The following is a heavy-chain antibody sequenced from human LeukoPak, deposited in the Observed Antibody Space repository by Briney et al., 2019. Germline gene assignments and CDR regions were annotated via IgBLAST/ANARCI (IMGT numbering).Heavy chain of an antibody. CDR3: ARVEIIAAQFGNDYYYYMDV. V-gene: IGHV3-48*04. CDR2: ISRSSSTM. J-gene: IGHJ6*03. CDR1: GFTFSSYT. D-gene: IGHD6-13*01. Sequence: GGSLRLSCAASGFTFSSYTMNWVRQAPGKGLEWVSHISRSSSTMYYADSVKGRFTISRDNAENSLYLQMNSLRAEDTAVYYCARVEIIAAQFGNDYYYYMDVWGKGTTVTVSS.